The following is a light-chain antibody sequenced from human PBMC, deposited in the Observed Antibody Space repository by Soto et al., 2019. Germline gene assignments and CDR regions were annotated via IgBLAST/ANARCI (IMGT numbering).Light chain of an antibody. J-gene: IGKJ5*01. CDR2: GAS. CDR3: KQYGSSAN. CDR1: QSVSSSY. Sequence: EHVLTQSPGTLSLFPGDRATLSCRASQSVSSSYLAWYQQKPGQAPRLLIYGASSRATGIPDRFSGSGSGKDFTLTISRLEPEDFAVYYCKQYGSSANFGQGTRLEIK. V-gene: IGKV3-20*01.